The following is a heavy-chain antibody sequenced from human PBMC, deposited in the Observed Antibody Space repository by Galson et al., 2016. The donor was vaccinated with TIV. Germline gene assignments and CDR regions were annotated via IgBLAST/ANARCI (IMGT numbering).Heavy chain of an antibody. CDR2: IKEEGSTI. V-gene: IGHV3-7*01. D-gene: IGHD2-2*01. CDR1: GFTFNNYW. CDR3: ARDHSYQSFDY. J-gene: IGHJ4*02. Sequence: SLRLSCAVSGFTFNNYWMSWVRQAPGKGLEWVANIKEEGSTIYYVDSVEGRFTISRDNAKNSLYLQMNSLRAEDTAMYYCARDHSYQSFDYWGQGTLVTVSS.